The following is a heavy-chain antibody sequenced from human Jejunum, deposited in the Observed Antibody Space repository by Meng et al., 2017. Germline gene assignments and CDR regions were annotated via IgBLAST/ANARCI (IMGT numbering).Heavy chain of an antibody. J-gene: IGHJ4*02. CDR2: IYYSGGT. V-gene: IGHV4-61*08. D-gene: IGHD6-6*01. CDR3: AHSSSSSSFGFDY. CDR1: GGSVSSAAYY. Sequence: QGQLQEAGPGLVSPSETLSLTCTVSGGSVSSAAYYWNWIRQPPGKGLEWIGYIYYSGGTTYSPSLNSRVTISIDTAKNQVSLKVSSVTAADTAVYYCAHSSSSSSFGFDYWGQGTLVTVSS.